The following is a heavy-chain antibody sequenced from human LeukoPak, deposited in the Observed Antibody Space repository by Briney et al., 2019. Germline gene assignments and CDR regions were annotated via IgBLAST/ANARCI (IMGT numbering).Heavy chain of an antibody. D-gene: IGHD3-22*01. Sequence: PGGSLRLSCAASGFTFSSYAMHWVRQAPGKGLEWVAVLSDVGNKEYYADSVKGRFSISRDNSKNTLYLQMNSLRADDTAVYYCAKGEYYYDSSGYSMGNWGQGTLVTVSS. J-gene: IGHJ4*02. CDR3: AKGEYYYDSSGYSMGN. CDR1: GFTFSSYA. CDR2: LSDVGNKE. V-gene: IGHV3-30-3*01.